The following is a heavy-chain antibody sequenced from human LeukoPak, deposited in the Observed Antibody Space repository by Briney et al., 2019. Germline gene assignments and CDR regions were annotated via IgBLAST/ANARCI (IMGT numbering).Heavy chain of an antibody. CDR3: AKEGYSGSYYAMDY. Sequence: PGRSLRLSCAASGFTFSSYGMHWVRQAPGKGLEWVAVISYDGSNKYYADSVKGRFTISRDNSKNTLYLQMNSLRAEDTAVYYCAKEGYSGSYYAMDYWGQGTLVTVSS. CDR1: GFTFSSYG. D-gene: IGHD1-26*01. J-gene: IGHJ4*02. V-gene: IGHV3-30*18. CDR2: ISYDGSNK.